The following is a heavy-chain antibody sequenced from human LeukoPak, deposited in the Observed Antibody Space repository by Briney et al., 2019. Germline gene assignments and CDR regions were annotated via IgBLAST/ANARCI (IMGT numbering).Heavy chain of an antibody. CDR3: AASTAGNSGSIDY. D-gene: IGHD4-23*01. Sequence: SETLSLTCTVSGGSISSYYWSWIRQPPGKGLEWIGSISYSGTTYYNPSLKSRVTMSLDTSKNQFSLKLSSVTAADTAVYYCAASTAGNSGSIDYWGQGTLVTVSS. V-gene: IGHV4-59*04. CDR2: ISYSGTT. J-gene: IGHJ4*02. CDR1: GGSISSYY.